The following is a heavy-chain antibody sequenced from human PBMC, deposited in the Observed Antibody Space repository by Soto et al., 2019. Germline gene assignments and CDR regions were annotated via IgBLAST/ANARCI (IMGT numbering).Heavy chain of an antibody. CDR3: ARETYYDILTGRNWFDP. D-gene: IGHD3-9*01. CDR1: GYTFTSYG. CDR2: ISAYNGNT. V-gene: IGHV1-18*01. Sequence: ASVKVSCKASGYTFTSYGISWVRQAPGQGLEWMGWISAYNGNTNYAQKLQGRVTMTTDTSTSTAYMELRSLRSDDTAVYYCARETYYDILTGRNWFDPWGQGTLVTVSS. J-gene: IGHJ5*02.